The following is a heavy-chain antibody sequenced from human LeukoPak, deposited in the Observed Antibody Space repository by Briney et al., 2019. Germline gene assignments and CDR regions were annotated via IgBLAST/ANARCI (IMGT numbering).Heavy chain of an antibody. CDR3: ARGLLWFGELFPHSFDY. D-gene: IGHD3-10*01. Sequence: GGSLRLSCAASGLTVSANYMSWVRQAPGKGLEWVSVIYSGGSTYYADSVKGRFTISRDNSENTLYLQMNSLRAEDTAVYYCARGLLWFGELFPHSFDYWGQGTLVTVSS. CDR1: GLTVSANY. J-gene: IGHJ4*02. CDR2: IYSGGST. V-gene: IGHV3-53*01.